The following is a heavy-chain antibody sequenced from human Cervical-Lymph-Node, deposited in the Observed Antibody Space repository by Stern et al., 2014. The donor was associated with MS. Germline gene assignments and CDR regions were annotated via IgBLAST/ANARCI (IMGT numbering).Heavy chain of an antibody. D-gene: IGHD4-17*01. CDR1: GFTFTSSA. J-gene: IGHJ4*02. V-gene: IGHV1-58*01. CDR2: IVVGSGNT. CDR3: AADQDYGDYGDLFDY. Sequence: QLVQSGPEVKKPGTSVKVSCKASGFTFTSSAVQWVRQARGKRLEWIGWIVVGSGNTNYAQKFQERVTITRDMSTSTAYMELSSLRSEDTAVYYCAADQDYGDYGDLFDYWGQGTLVTVSS.